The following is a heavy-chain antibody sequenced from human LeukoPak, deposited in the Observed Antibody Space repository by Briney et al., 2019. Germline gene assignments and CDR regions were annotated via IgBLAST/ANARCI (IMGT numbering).Heavy chain of an antibody. Sequence: SETLSLTCAVYGGSFSGYYWSWIRQPPGKGLEWIGEINHSGSTNYNPSLKSRVTISVDTSKNQFSLKLSSVTAADTAVYYCARGNLEYYFDYWGQGTLVTVSS. V-gene: IGHV4-34*01. CDR3: ARGNLEYYFDY. CDR2: INHSGST. J-gene: IGHJ4*02. CDR1: GGSFSGYY. D-gene: IGHD3-3*01.